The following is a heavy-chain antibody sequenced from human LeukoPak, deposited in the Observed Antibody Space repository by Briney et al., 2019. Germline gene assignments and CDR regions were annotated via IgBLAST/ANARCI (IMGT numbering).Heavy chain of an antibody. Sequence: GGSLRLSCAASGFTFSSYAMSWVRQAPGKGLEWVSAISGSGDSTYYADSVKGRFTISRDNSKNSLYLQMNSLRAEDTAVYYCARDGGYSYGHHTFDYWGQGTLVTVSS. CDR1: GFTFSSYA. J-gene: IGHJ4*02. CDR2: ISGSGDST. D-gene: IGHD5-18*01. CDR3: ARDGGYSYGHHTFDY. V-gene: IGHV3-23*01.